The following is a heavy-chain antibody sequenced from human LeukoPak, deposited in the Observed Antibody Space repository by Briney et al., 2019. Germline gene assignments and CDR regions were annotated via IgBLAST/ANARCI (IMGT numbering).Heavy chain of an antibody. D-gene: IGHD3-10*01. CDR1: GGSISGYY. CDR3: ARSNYYGSGSYGPDFEY. J-gene: IGHJ4*02. V-gene: IGHV4-59*08. CDR2: MYYSGST. Sequence: PSETLSLTCTVSGGSISGYYWSWIRQPPGKRLEWIAHMYYSGSTIYNPSLKSRVTISVDTSKNQFSLKLSSVIAADTAVYYCARSNYYGSGSYGPDFEYWGQGTLVTVSS.